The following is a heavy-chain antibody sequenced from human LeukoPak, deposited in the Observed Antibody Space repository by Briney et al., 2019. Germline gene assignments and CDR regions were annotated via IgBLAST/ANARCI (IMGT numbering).Heavy chain of an antibody. CDR1: GGTFSSYA. J-gene: IGHJ6*02. Sequence: GASVKVSCKASGGTFSSYAISWVRQAPGQGLECMGGIIPIFGTANYAQKFQGRVTITADESTSTAYMELSSLRSEDTAVYYCASQAVLRYFDWLWPSDGMDVWGQGTTVTVPS. CDR2: IIPIFGTA. D-gene: IGHD3-9*01. V-gene: IGHV1-69*13. CDR3: ASQAVLRYFDWLWPSDGMDV.